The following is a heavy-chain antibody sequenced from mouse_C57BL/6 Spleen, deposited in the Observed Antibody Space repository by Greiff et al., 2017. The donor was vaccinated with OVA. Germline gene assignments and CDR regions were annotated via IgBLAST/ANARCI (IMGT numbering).Heavy chain of an antibody. V-gene: IGHV1-59*01. CDR2: IDPSDSYT. Sequence: VQLQQPGAELVRPGTSVKLSCKASGYTFTSYWMHWVKQRPGQGLEWIGVIDPSDSYTNYNQKFKGKATLTVDTSSSTAYMQLSSLTSEDSAVYYCAREGTLLLRFAYWGQGTLVTVSA. J-gene: IGHJ3*01. CDR1: GYTFTSYW. CDR3: AREGTLLLRFAY. D-gene: IGHD1-1*01.